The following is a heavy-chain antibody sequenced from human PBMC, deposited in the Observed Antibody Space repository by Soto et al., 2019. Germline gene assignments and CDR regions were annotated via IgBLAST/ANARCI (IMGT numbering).Heavy chain of an antibody. J-gene: IGHJ4*02. CDR2: IYHSGTT. CDR3: AARNDGSGSLDY. V-gene: IGHV4-4*02. Sequence: QVQLQESGPGLAKPSGTLSLTCAVSGGSIISTKWWTWVRQPPGKGLEWTGEIYHSGTTNYNPSLKSRVTISVDKSKNQSSLKLNSVTAADTAVYYCAARNDGSGSLDYWGQGTLVTVSS. CDR1: GGSIISTKW. D-gene: IGHD3-10*01.